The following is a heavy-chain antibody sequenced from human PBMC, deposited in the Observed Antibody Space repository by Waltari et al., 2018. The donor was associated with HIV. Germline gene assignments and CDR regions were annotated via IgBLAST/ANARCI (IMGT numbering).Heavy chain of an antibody. Sequence: EVQLLESGGGLVQPGGSLRLSCAASGFAYVSYAITWVRQSPERGLEWVAAVSGSGAKSFYADSVKGRFTISRDNSKNTVFLQMNSLRAADTAIYYCAKAYYENTAYYYDFWGRGTRVTVSS. CDR3: AKAYYENTAYYYDF. V-gene: IGHV3-23*01. CDR2: VSGSGAKS. J-gene: IGHJ4*02. D-gene: IGHD3-22*01. CDR1: GFAYVSYA.